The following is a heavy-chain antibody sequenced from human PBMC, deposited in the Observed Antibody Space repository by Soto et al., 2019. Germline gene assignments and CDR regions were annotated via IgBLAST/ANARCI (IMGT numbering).Heavy chain of an antibody. CDR2: IYYSGST. J-gene: IGHJ4*02. CDR3: ARGGLLWFGELLAQPYYFDY. D-gene: IGHD3-10*01. V-gene: IGHV4-31*03. CDR1: GGSISSGGYD. Sequence: QVQLQESGPGLVKPSQTLSLTCTVSGGSISSGGYDWSWIRQHPGKGLEWIGYIYYSGSTYYNPSLKSRVTISVDTSKNQFSLKLSSVTAADTAVYYCARGGLLWFGELLAQPYYFDYWGQGTLVTVSS.